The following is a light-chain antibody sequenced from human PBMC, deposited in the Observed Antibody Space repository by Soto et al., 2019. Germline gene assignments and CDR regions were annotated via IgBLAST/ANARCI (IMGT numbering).Light chain of an antibody. CDR2: AVS. J-gene: IGLJ3*02. Sequence: QSALTQPASVSGSPGQSITISCSGTSSDIGSYNHVAWYQQFPGKSPKLMIYAVSDRPPGVSDRFSGSKSGITASLTISRVEAGDEADYYCQVWDTSSDHWVFGGGTKLTVL. V-gene: IGLV2-14*03. CDR1: SSDIGSYNH. CDR3: QVWDTSSDHWV.